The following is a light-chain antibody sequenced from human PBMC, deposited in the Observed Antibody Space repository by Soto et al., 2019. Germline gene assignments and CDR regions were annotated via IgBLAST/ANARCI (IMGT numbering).Light chain of an antibody. J-gene: IGKJ1*01. CDR2: SAS. CDR1: QGLGNS. CDR3: QKYDSAPWT. Sequence: IQMTQSPSSLSASVGDRVIITCRASQGLGNSLAWYQQKAGSVPKLLMHSASTLLSGVPSRFSGSGSGTDFTLTISSLQPEDVATYYCQKYDSAPWTCGQGTKVEIK. V-gene: IGKV1-27*01.